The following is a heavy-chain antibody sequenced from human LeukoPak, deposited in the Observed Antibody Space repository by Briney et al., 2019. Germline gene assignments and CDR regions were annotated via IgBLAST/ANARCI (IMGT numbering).Heavy chain of an antibody. D-gene: IGHD1-1*01. J-gene: IGHJ4*02. Sequence: PGGSLRLSCAASGFTFSSYSMNWVRQAPGKGLEWVPSISSSSSYIYCADSVKGRFTISRYNAKNSLYLQMNSLRAEDTAVYYCARASVGTTPSWGQGTLVTVSS. CDR2: ISSSSSYI. CDR1: GFTFSSYS. V-gene: IGHV3-21*01. CDR3: ARASVGTTPS.